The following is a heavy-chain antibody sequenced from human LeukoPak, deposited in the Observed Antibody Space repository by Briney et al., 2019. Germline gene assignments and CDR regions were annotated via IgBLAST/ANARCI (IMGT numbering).Heavy chain of an antibody. CDR3: AREAVQPLDY. D-gene: IGHD2-2*01. J-gene: IGHJ4*02. CDR1: GLTFSSYG. V-gene: IGHV3-33*01. CDR2: IWYDGSNK. Sequence: GGSLRLSCAASGLTFSSYGMHWVRQAPGKGLEWVAVIWYDGSNKYYADSVKGRFTISRDNSKNTLYLQVNSLRAEDTAVYYCAREAVQPLDYWGQGTLVTVSS.